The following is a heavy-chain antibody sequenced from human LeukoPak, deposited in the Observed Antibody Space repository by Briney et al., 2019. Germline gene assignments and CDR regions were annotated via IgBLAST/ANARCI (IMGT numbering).Heavy chain of an antibody. D-gene: IGHD5-24*01. CDR3: ARGSGYNGTAY. V-gene: IGHV4-34*01. Sequence: SETLSLTCAVYGGSFSGCYWSWIRQPPGKGLEWTGEINHSGSTNYNPSLKSRVTISVDTSKNQFSLKLSSVTAADTAVYYCARGSGYNGTAYWGQGTLVTVSS. CDR1: GGSFSGCY. CDR2: INHSGST. J-gene: IGHJ4*02.